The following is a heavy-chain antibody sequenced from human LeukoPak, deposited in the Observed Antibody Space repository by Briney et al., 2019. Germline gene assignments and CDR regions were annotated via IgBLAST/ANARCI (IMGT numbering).Heavy chain of an antibody. CDR1: GFTFSSYS. J-gene: IGHJ6*03. Sequence: QPGGSLRLSCAASGFTFSSYSMNWVRQAPGKGLEWVSYISSSSTINYADSVKGRFTISRDNAKNSLYLQMNSLRAEDTAVYYCARELDTYYDFWSGYYRPAYYYYYMDVWGKGTTVTVSS. CDR3: ARELDTYYDFWSGYYRPAYYYYYMDV. D-gene: IGHD3-3*01. V-gene: IGHV3-48*01. CDR2: ISSSSTI.